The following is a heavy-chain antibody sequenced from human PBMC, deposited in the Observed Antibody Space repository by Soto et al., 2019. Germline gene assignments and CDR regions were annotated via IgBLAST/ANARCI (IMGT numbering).Heavy chain of an antibody. D-gene: IGHD6-19*01. CDR3: TTDDDYSAGWSPAHS. J-gene: IGHJ4*02. V-gene: IGHV3-15*07. CDR2: IKRKIDGETT. CDR1: GFTFSNAW. Sequence: EVQLVESGGGLVRPGGSLRLSCAASGFTFSNAWMNWIRQAPGKGLEWVCRIKRKIDGETTEYAAPLKGRFTISRDDSKNILYLEMNSLTVEDTAVYYCTTDDDYSAGWSPAHSWGQGALVTVSS.